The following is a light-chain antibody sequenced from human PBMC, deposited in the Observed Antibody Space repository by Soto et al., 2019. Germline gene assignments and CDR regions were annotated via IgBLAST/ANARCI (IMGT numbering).Light chain of an antibody. CDR2: GDN. Sequence: QSALTQPASVSGSPGQSITISCTGTSSGVGSYNLVSWYQQHPGKAPKLMIYGDNKRPSGLSNRFSGSKSGNTASLTISGLQAEDEAHYYCYSYAGSSTFDVVFGGGTKLTVL. CDR1: SSGVGSYNL. V-gene: IGLV2-23*02. CDR3: YSYAGSSTFDVV. J-gene: IGLJ2*01.